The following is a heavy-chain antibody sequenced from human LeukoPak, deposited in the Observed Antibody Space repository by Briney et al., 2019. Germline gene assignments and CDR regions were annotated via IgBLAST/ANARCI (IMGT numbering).Heavy chain of an antibody. CDR3: ASPYDYGDHYLDALHI. CDR1: GYTFTSYG. Sequence: VASVKVSCKASGYTFTSYGISWVRQAPGQGLEWMGRIIPLFGTADYAQRYQGRVTISADNSLNTAYLELSSLTSEDTAVYYCASPYDYGDHYLDALHIWGQGTIVTVSS. D-gene: IGHD4-17*01. CDR2: IIPLFGTA. J-gene: IGHJ3*02. V-gene: IGHV1-69*06.